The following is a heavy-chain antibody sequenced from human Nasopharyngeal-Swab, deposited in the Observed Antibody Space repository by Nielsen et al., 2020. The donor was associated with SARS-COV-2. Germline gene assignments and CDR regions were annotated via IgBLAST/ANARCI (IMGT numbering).Heavy chain of an antibody. CDR1: GFTFSSYG. V-gene: IGHV3-33*01. D-gene: IGHD3-22*01. J-gene: IGHJ3*02. CDR3: AGEEPTHYYDSSGFEEDAFDI. Sequence: GESLKISCAASGFTFSSYGMHWVRQAPGKGLEWVAVIWYDGSNKYYADSVKGRFTISRDNSKNTLYLQMNSLRAEDTAVYYCAGEEPTHYYDSSGFEEDAFDIWGQGTMVTVSS. CDR2: IWYDGSNK.